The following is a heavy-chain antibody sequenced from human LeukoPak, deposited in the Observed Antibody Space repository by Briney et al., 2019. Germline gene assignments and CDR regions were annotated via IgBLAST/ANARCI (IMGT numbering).Heavy chain of an antibody. Sequence: GGSLRLSCAASGFTFSSYGMHWVRQAPGKGLEWVAFIRYDGSNKYYADSVKGRFTISRDNAKSSLYLQMNSLRAEDTALYYCARHRTASDYWGQGTLVTVSS. J-gene: IGHJ4*02. CDR1: GFTFSSYG. V-gene: IGHV3-30*02. CDR2: IRYDGSNK. D-gene: IGHD3-16*02. CDR3: ARHRTASDY.